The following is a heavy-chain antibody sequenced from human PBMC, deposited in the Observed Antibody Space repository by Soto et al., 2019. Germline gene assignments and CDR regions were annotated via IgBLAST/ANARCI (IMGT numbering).Heavy chain of an antibody. J-gene: IGHJ6*02. CDR2: IWYDGSNK. D-gene: IGHD3-10*01. CDR1: GFTFSSYG. Sequence: QVQLVEAGGGVVQPGRSLRLSCAASGFTFSSYGMHWVRQAPGKGLEWVAVIWYDGSNKYYADSVKGRFTISRDNSKNTLSLQMNSLRAEDTAVYYCARDLLDSGSLPRYYYGMDVWGQGTTVTVSS. CDR3: ARDLLDSGSLPRYYYGMDV. V-gene: IGHV3-33*01.